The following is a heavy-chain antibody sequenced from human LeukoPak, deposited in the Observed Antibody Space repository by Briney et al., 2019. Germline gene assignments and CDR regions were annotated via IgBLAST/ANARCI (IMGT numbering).Heavy chain of an antibody. CDR2: ISSSSSYI. Sequence: GGSLRLSCAASGFTFSSYSMNWVRQAPGKGLEWVSSISSSSSYIYYADSVKGRFTISRDNAKNSLYLQMNSLRVEDTAVYYCARSSFNALGYCSSTSCLFDYWGQGTLVTVSS. D-gene: IGHD2-2*01. V-gene: IGHV3-21*01. CDR1: GFTFSSYS. J-gene: IGHJ4*02. CDR3: ARSSFNALGYCSSTSCLFDY.